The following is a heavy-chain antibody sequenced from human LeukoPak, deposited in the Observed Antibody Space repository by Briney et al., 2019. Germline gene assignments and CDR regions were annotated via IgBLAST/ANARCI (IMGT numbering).Heavy chain of an antibody. V-gene: IGHV3-30*02. Sequence: GGSLRLSCAASGFTFSSYGMHWVRQAPGKGLEWVAFIRYDGSNKYYADSVKGRFTISRDNSKNTLYLQMNSLRAEDTAVYYCAKGALWFGELLGYWGQGTLVTVSS. CDR1: GFTFSSYG. J-gene: IGHJ4*02. CDR3: AKGALWFGELLGY. CDR2: IRYDGSNK. D-gene: IGHD3-10*01.